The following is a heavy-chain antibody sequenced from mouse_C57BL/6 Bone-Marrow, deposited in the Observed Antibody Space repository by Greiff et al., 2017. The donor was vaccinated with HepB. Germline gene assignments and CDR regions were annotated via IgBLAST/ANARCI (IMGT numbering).Heavy chain of an antibody. CDR1: GYTFTSYG. V-gene: IGHV1-81*01. D-gene: IGHD2-3*01. CDR3: AMGGDGYYVAY. Sequence: VQLQQSGAELARPGASVKLSCKASGYTFTSYGISWVKQRTGQGLEWIGEIYPRSGNTYYNEKFKGKATLTADKSSSTAYMELRSLTSEDSAVYFCAMGGDGYYVAYWGQGTLVTVSA. CDR2: IYPRSGNT. J-gene: IGHJ3*01.